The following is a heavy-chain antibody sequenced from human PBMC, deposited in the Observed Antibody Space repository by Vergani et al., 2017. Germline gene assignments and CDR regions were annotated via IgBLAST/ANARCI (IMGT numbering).Heavy chain of an antibody. J-gene: IGHJ4*03. Sequence: QVQLVESGGGVVQPGRSLRLSCAASGFTFSSYAMHWVRQAPGKGLEWVAVISYDGSNKYYADSVKGRFTISRDNSKNTLYLQMNSLRAEDTAVYYCARVRGSGSHFDYWGQGTTVTVSS. CDR1: GFTFSSYA. V-gene: IGHV3-30-3*01. CDR3: ARVRGSGSHFDY. CDR2: ISYDGSNK. D-gene: IGHD3-10*01.